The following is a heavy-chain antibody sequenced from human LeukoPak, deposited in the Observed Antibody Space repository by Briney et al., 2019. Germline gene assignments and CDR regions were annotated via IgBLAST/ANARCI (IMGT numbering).Heavy chain of an antibody. CDR2: IYYSGST. J-gene: IGHJ4*02. CDR1: GGSISSGDYY. CDR3: ARDGYYDSSDNY. Sequence: SQTLSLTCTVSGGSISSGDYYWSWIRQPPGKGLEWIGYIYYSGSTYYNPSLKSRVTISVDKSKNQFSLKLSSVTAADTAVYYCARDGYYDSSDNYWGQGTLVTVSS. V-gene: IGHV4-30-4*08. D-gene: IGHD3-22*01.